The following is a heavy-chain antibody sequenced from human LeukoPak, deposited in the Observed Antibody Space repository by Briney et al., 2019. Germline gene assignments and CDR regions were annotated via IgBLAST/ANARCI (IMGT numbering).Heavy chain of an antibody. CDR1: GYTFSGYY. Sequence: GASVKVSCKASGYTFSGYYIHWVRQAPGQGLEWMGWINPNSGGTKYAQKFQGRVTMTRDTSISTAYMELSRLRSEDTAVYYCATGKGDYGSGSYYNIGRDWFDPWGQGTLVTVSS. CDR3: ATGKGDYGSGSYYNIGRDWFDP. D-gene: IGHD3-10*01. CDR2: INPNSGGT. V-gene: IGHV1-2*02. J-gene: IGHJ5*02.